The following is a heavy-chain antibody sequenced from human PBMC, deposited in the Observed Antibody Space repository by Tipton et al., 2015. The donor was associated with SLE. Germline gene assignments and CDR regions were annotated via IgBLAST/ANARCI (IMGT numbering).Heavy chain of an antibody. V-gene: IGHV4-39*02. CDR2: IYYSGTT. D-gene: IGHD3-3*01. J-gene: IGHJ6*02. CDR1: GGSISGSSYY. Sequence: TLSLTCTVSGGSISGSSYYWGWIRQPPGKGLEWIGSIYYSGTTSYNAPLESRVTIPVDTSKNQFSLKLSSVTTADTAVYYCARGRYDFWSGYTYYYYGMDVWGQGTTVTVSS. CDR3: ARGRYDFWSGYTYYYYGMDV.